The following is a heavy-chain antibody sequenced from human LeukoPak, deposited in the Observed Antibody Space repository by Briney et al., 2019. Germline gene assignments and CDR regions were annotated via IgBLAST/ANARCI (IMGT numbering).Heavy chain of an antibody. CDR1: GFTFSSYW. Sequence: GGSLRLSCEASGFTFSSYWMSWVRQAPGKGLEWVANIKQDGGEKYYLDSVKGRFTVSRGNAKNSLYLQMNSLRAEDTAVYYCARVGARQILEYWGQGTLVTASS. D-gene: IGHD4-17*01. V-gene: IGHV3-7*01. J-gene: IGHJ4*02. CDR3: ARVGARQILEY. CDR2: IKQDGGEK.